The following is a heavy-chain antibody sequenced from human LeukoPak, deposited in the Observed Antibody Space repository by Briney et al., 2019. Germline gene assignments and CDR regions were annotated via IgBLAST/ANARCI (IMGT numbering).Heavy chain of an antibody. V-gene: IGHV3-69-1*01. CDR2: IRTDGTI. CDR1: GSTSFDFP. J-gene: IGHJ3*02. CDR3: ARDNIWAFDI. Sequence: GGSLRLSCEASGSTSFDFPMNWVRKAPGKGLEWVSHIRTDGTITYADSVQGRFTISRDDAKTSVYLQMNSPRDEDTAIYYCARDNIWAFDIWGQGTMVTVAS. D-gene: IGHD2/OR15-2a*01.